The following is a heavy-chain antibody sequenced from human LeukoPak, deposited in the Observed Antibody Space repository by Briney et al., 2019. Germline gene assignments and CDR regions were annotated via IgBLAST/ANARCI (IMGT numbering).Heavy chain of an antibody. Sequence: ASVRVSCKASGGTLSRNAISWVRQAPGQGLEWMGGIIPIFGTRNYVQKFQGRVTITTDDSTSTAYMELSRLRSDDTAVYYCARGPSRGYYYYYMDVWGKGTTVTVSS. J-gene: IGHJ6*03. CDR2: IIPIFGTR. V-gene: IGHV1-69*05. CDR1: GGTLSRNA. CDR3: ARGPSRGYYYYYMDV.